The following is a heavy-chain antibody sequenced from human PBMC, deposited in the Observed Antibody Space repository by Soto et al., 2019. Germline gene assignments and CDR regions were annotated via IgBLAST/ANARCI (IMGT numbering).Heavy chain of an antibody. D-gene: IGHD2-15*01. CDR2: IRGDGGYT. CDR1: GFTFSSYW. J-gene: IGHJ6*02. V-gene: IGHV3-74*01. Sequence: EVQLVESGGGLVQPGGSLRLSCAASGFTFSSYWMHWVRQAPGKGLVHVSRIRGDGGYTDHAESVKGRFTISRDNAKNTLYLQMNSLRAEDTALYYCAKDLVDIVVVVVATSLYGMDVWGQGTTVTVSS. CDR3: AKDLVDIVVVVVATSLYGMDV.